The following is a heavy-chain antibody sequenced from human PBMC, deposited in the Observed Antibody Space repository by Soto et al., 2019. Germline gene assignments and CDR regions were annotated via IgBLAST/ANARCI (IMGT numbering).Heavy chain of an antibody. D-gene: IGHD3-10*01. CDR2: IIPIFGTA. Sequence: SVKVSCKASGGTFSSYAISWVRQAPGQGLEWMGGIIPIFGTANYAQKFQGRVTITADESTSTAYMELSSLRSEDTAVYYCARMEEGWFGELLSDYWGQGTLVTVSS. CDR1: GGTFSSYA. CDR3: ARMEEGWFGELLSDY. J-gene: IGHJ4*02. V-gene: IGHV1-69*13.